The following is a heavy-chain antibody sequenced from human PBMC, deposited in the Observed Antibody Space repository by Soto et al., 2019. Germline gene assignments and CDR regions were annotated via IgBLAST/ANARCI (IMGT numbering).Heavy chain of an antibody. CDR3: ARARSYDSPLDFDI. J-gene: IGHJ3*02. V-gene: IGHV3-74*01. CDR2: INSDGSST. Sequence: GGSLRLSCAASGFTFSSYWMHWVRQAPGKGLVWVSRINSDGSSTSYADSVKGRFTISRDNAKNTLYLQMNSLRAEDTAVYYCARARSYDSPLDFDIWGQGTMVTVSS. CDR1: GFTFSSYW. D-gene: IGHD3-3*01.